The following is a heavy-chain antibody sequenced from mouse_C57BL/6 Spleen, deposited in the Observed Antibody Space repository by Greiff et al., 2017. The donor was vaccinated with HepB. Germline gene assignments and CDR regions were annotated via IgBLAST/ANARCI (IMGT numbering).Heavy chain of an antibody. J-gene: IGHJ4*01. D-gene: IGHD2-2*01. CDR3: ATDGYGGQGAMDY. CDR2: IYPRDGST. Sequence: QVQLQQSGPELVKPGASVKLSCKASGYTFTSYDINWVKQRPGQGLEWIGWIYPRDGSTKYNEKFKGKATLTVDTSSSTAYMELHSLTSEDSAVYFCATDGYGGQGAMDYWGQGTSVTVSS. CDR1: GYTFTSYD. V-gene: IGHV1-85*01.